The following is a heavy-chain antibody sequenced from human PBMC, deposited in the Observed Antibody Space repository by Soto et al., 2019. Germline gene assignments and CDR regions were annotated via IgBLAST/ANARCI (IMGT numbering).Heavy chain of an antibody. V-gene: IGHV4-59*08. D-gene: IGHD3-16*01. J-gene: IGHJ6*03. CDR3: ARGPYYDLIWNYYYMDV. CDR2: IYYSGST. CDR1: GGSISGHY. Sequence: QVQLQESGPGLVKPSETLSLSCNVSGGSISGHYWSWVRQTPGKGLEWIGYIYYSGSTNYNTCLKSRVTLSVDTSKNHFSLRLTSVTAADTAVYYCARGPYYDLIWNYYYMDVWGKGTTVTVS.